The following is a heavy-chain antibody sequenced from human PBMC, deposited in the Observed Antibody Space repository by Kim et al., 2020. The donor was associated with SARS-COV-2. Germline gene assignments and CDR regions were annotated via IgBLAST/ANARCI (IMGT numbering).Heavy chain of an antibody. CDR3: ARGRAGVVPGPILGIGPHYDYYVMDV. V-gene: IGHV4-34*01. CDR2: INHSGST. D-gene: IGHD2-2*02. J-gene: IGHJ6*02. CDR1: GGSFSGYH. Sequence: SETLSLTCAVYGGSFSGYHWSWIRQPPGKGLDWIGEINHSGSTNYNPSLKSRVTISVDTSKNQFSLKLRSVTAADTAVYYGARGRAGVVPGPILGIGPHYDYYVMDVWGQGTTVTVSS.